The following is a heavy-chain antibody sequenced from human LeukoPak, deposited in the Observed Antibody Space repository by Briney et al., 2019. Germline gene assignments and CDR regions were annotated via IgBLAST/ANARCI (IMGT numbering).Heavy chain of an antibody. D-gene: IGHD6-13*01. J-gene: IGHJ5*02. CDR2: IIPIFGTA. Sequence: SVKVSCKASGGTFSSYAISWVRRAPGQGLEWMGGIIPIFGTANYAQKFQGRVTITADESTSTAYMELSSLRSEDTAVYYCARDLVAAAGRGAWFDPWGQGTLVTVSS. CDR1: GGTFSSYA. CDR3: ARDLVAAAGRGAWFDP. V-gene: IGHV1-69*13.